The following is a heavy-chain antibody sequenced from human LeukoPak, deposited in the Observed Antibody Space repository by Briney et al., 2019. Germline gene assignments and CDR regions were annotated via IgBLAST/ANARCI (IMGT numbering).Heavy chain of an antibody. CDR1: GYTFSNYH. V-gene: IGHV1-18*01. J-gene: IGHJ4*02. Sequence: GAPVKVSCKASGYTFSNYHISWVRQAPGQGLEWMGRISGLNGNTHYAQNLQGRVTMTTDTSTTTAYMELRSLRSDDTAMYYCARGLGYCSSTTCYGELPGDYWSQGTLVSVSS. CDR3: ARGLGYCSSTTCYGELPGDY. CDR2: ISGLNGNT. D-gene: IGHD2-2*01.